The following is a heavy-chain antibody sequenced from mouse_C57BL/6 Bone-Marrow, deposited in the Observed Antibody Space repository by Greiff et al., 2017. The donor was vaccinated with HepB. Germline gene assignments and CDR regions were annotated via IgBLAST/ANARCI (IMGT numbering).Heavy chain of an antibody. V-gene: IGHV3-6*01. J-gene: IGHJ4*01. D-gene: IGHD3-2*02. CDR2: ISYDGSN. CDR3: AREVGQLRLPYAMDY. Sequence: EVKLQESGPGLVKPSQSLSLTCSVTGYSITSGYYWNWIRQFPGNKLEWMGYISYDGSNNYNPSLKNRISITRDTSKNQFFLKLNSVTTEDTATYYCAREVGQLRLPYAMDYWGQGTSVTVSS. CDR1: GYSITSGYY.